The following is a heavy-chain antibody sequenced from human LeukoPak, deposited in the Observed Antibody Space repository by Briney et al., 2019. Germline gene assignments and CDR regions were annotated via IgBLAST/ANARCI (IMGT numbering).Heavy chain of an antibody. J-gene: IGHJ4*02. D-gene: IGHD1-26*01. CDR3: ARENSGSYREFDY. CDR1: GGSISSYY. V-gene: IGHV4-4*07. Sequence: PSETLSLTCTVSGGSISSYYWTWIRQPAGKGLEWIRRIYPSGSTNYNPSLKSRVTMSVDTSKNQFSLKLSSVTAADTAVYYCARENSGSYREFDYWGQGTLVTVSS. CDR2: IYPSGST.